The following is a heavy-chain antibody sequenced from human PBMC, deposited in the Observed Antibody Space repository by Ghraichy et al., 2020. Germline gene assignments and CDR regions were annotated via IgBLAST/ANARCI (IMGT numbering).Heavy chain of an antibody. CDR2: IKSKTSGGTA. J-gene: IGHJ4*02. Sequence: SLRLSCTASGFTFSDAWMTWVRQAPGKGLECVGRIKSKTSGGTADYAAPVKDRFAISRDDSKNTLYLQLNSLKVEDTAVYYCTTTFSSGWYVYWGQGTLVSVSS. D-gene: IGHD6-19*01. CDR1: GFTFSDAW. CDR3: TTTFSSGWYVY. V-gene: IGHV3-15*01.